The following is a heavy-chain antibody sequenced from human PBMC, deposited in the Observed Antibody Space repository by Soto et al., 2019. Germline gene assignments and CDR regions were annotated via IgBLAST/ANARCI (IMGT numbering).Heavy chain of an antibody. Sequence: QVHLVESGGGVVQPGRSLRLSCAASGFMFSSHGMHWIRQAPGKGLEWVAVIWYDGSNKYYADSVKGRFTNSRDNSKNTLYLQMNRLRVEDTAVYYCGPDTLDYWGKGTLVTVSS. CDR2: IWYDGSNK. J-gene: IGHJ4*02. V-gene: IGHV3-33*01. CDR3: GPDTLDY. CDR1: GFMFSSHG.